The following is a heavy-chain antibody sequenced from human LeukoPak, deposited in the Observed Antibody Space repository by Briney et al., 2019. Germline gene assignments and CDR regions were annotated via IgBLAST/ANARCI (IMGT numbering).Heavy chain of an antibody. V-gene: IGHV3-74*01. CDR3: ARNSGSYYFDY. CDR2: INSDGSST. J-gene: IGHJ4*02. Sequence: GSLRLSCAASGFTFSSYWMHRVRQTPGKGLVWVSRINSDGSSTSYADSVKGRFTISRDNAKNTLYLQMNSLRAEDTAVYYCARNSGSYYFDYWGQGTLVTVSS. D-gene: IGHD1-26*01. CDR1: GFTFSSYW.